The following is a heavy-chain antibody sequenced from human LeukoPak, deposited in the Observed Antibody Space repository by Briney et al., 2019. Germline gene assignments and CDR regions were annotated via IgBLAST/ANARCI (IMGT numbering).Heavy chain of an antibody. CDR3: AEANTGGGSNKLGYFNH. CDR2: MRNDGSNK. CDR1: GFTFSTYG. D-gene: IGHD3-16*01. V-gene: IGHV3-30*02. J-gene: IGHJ1*01. Sequence: PVGSLRLSCAASGFTFSTYGMHWVRQAPGKGLERVAFMRNDGSNKYYADSVRGRFTISRDNSKNTLYLQMNSLKAEDTAVYYCAEANTGGGSNKLGYFNHWGQGTVVTVSS.